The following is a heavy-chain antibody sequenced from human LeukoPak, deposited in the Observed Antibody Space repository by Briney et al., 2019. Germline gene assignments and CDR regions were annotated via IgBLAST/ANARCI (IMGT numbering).Heavy chain of an antibody. V-gene: IGHV1-18*01. Sequence: ASVKVSCKASGYTFTSYGISWVRQAPGQGLEWMGWISAYNGSTNYAQKLQGRVTMTTDTSTSTAYMELRSLRSDDTAVYYCARDTPFYDFWSGYPGKDYYYMDVWGKGTTVTVSS. J-gene: IGHJ6*03. CDR2: ISAYNGST. CDR3: ARDTPFYDFWSGYPGKDYYYMDV. D-gene: IGHD3-3*01. CDR1: GYTFTSYG.